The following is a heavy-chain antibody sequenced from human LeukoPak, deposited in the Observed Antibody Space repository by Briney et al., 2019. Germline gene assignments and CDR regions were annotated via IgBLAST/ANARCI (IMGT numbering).Heavy chain of an antibody. CDR2: ITSSGNYM. Sequence: GGSLRLSCAASGFTFSNYEMNWVRQAPGKGLEWVSAITSSGNYMYYADSVKGRFTISRDNAKNSLYLQFHSLRDEDTAVYYCTRGGDWGQGTLVTVSS. CDR3: TRGGD. V-gene: IGHV3-21*01. J-gene: IGHJ4*02. CDR1: GFTFSNYE.